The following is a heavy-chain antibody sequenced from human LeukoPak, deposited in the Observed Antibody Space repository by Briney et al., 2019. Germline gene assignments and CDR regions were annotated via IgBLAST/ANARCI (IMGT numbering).Heavy chain of an antibody. CDR1: GSTFSSYW. J-gene: IGHJ4*02. V-gene: IGHV3-7*01. D-gene: IGHD7-27*01. Sequence: GGSLRLSCAASGSTFSSYWMSWVRQAPGKGLEWVANIKQDGSEKYYVDSVKGRFTISRDNAKNSLYLQMNSLRAEDTAVYYCARDFELGEDYWGQGTLVTVSS. CDR3: ARDFELGEDY. CDR2: IKQDGSEK.